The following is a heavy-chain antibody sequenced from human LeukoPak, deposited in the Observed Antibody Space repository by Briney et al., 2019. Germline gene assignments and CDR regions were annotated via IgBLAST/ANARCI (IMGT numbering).Heavy chain of an antibody. CDR1: GYTFTSNY. J-gene: IGHJ3*02. V-gene: IGHV1-46*01. CDR3: ARSYYDALTGYWTNDAFHI. D-gene: IGHD3-9*01. CDR2: ISPSGGST. Sequence: ASVTVSCKAFGYTFTSNYMHWVRQAPGQGPEWMGVISPSGGSTTYAQKFQGRVTLTRDMSTSTDYLELSSLRSEDTAVYYCARSYYDALTGYWTNDAFHIWGQGTMVIVSS.